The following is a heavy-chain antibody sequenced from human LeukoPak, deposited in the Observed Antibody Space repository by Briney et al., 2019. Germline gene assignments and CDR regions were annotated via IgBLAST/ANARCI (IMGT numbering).Heavy chain of an antibody. V-gene: IGHV4-39*07. CDR3: ARDTQQLVPPFYYYYYYYMDV. J-gene: IGHJ6*03. CDR1: GGSISSSSYY. Sequence: SETLSLTCTVSGGSISSSSYYWGWIRQPPGKGLEWIGSIYYSGSTYYNPSLKSRVTISVDTSKNQFSLKLSSVTAADTAVYYCARDTQQLVPPFYYYYYYYMDVWGKGTTVTVSS. CDR2: IYYSGST. D-gene: IGHD6-13*01.